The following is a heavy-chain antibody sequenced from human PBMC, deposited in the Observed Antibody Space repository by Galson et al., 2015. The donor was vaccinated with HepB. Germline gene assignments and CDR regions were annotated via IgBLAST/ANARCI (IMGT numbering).Heavy chain of an antibody. CDR1: GGSISSYY. CDR3: ARDPGTNSITYFDY. V-gene: IGHV4-59*01. D-gene: IGHD1-14*01. CDR2: IYYSGGT. J-gene: IGHJ4*02. Sequence: SETLSLTCTVSGGSISSYYWSWIRQPPGKGLEWIGYIYYSGGTNYNPSLKSRVTISVDTSKNQFSLKLSSVTAADTAVYYCARDPGTNSITYFDYWGQGTLVTVSS.